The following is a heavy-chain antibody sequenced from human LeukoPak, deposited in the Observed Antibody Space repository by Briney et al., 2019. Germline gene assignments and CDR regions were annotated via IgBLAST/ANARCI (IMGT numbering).Heavy chain of an antibody. J-gene: IGHJ6*03. CDR2: IRYDGSNK. CDR1: GFTFSSYG. D-gene: IGHD3-10*01. Sequence: PGGSPRLSCAASGFTFSSYGMHWVRQAPGKGLEWVAFIRYDGSNKYYADSVKGRFTISRDNSKNTLYLQMNSLRAEDTAVYYCARVRNYYASGIYYYYYMDVWGKGTTVTVSS. V-gene: IGHV3-30*02. CDR3: ARVRNYYASGIYYYYYMDV.